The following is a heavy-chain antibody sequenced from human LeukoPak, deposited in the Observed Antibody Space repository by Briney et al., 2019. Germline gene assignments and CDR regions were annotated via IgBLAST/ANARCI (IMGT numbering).Heavy chain of an antibody. Sequence: GGSLRLSCAASGFTFSSYSMSWVRQAPGKGLEWVSAISGGGGSTYYADSVKGRFTISRDNSKNTLYLQMNSLRAEDTAVYYCANAERRGDCSCTSSHTPWFDPWGEGTLVTVS. CDR2: ISGGGGST. J-gene: IGHJ5*02. CDR1: GFTFSSYS. D-gene: IGHD2-2*01. V-gene: IGHV3-23*01. CDR3: ANAERRGDCSCTSSHTPWFDP.